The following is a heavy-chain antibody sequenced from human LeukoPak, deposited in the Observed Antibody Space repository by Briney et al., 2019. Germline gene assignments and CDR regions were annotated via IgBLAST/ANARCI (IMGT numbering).Heavy chain of an antibody. CDR3: ARASFWESPINWFDP. D-gene: IGHD3-16*01. CDR1: GYTFTGYY. Sequence: EASVKVSCKASGYTFTGYYMHWVRQAPGQGLEWMGWINPNSGGTNYAPRFQGRVTMTRDRSISTVYMELSGLTSDDTAMYYCARASFWESPINWFDPWGQGTLVTVSS. J-gene: IGHJ5*02. V-gene: IGHV1-2*07. CDR2: INPNSGGT.